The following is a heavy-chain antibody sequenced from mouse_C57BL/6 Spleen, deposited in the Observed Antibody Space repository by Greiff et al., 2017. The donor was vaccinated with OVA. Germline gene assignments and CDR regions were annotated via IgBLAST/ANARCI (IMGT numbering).Heavy chain of an antibody. CDR3: SITTVVARYYFDY. V-gene: IGHV1-15*01. Sequence: QVQLKESGAELVRPGASVTLSCKASGYTFTDYEMHWVKQTPVHGLEWIGAIDPETGGTAYNQKFKGKAILTADKSSSTAYMELRSLTSEDSAVYYCSITTVVARYYFDYWGQGTTLTVSS. J-gene: IGHJ2*01. CDR1: GYTFTDYE. CDR2: IDPETGGT. D-gene: IGHD1-1*01.